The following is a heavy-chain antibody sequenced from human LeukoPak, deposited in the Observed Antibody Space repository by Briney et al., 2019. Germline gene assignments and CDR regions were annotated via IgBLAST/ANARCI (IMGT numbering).Heavy chain of an antibody. CDR1: VYVFSGYY. Sequence: ASVKVSCKASVYVFSGYYIHWVRQAPGQGLEWMGRINPNSGDTNYIQKFQGRVTMTRDTSISTAYMDLRSLKSDDTAVYYCARDRGSGGNHFDYWGQGTLVTVSS. CDR3: ARDRGSGGNHFDY. D-gene: IGHD3-16*01. J-gene: IGHJ4*02. CDR2: INPNSGDT. V-gene: IGHV1-2*06.